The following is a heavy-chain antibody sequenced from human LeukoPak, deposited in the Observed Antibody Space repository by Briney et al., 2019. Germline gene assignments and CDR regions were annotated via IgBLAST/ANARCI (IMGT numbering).Heavy chain of an antibody. V-gene: IGHV3-30*01. CDR3: ARELYYDFWSGYYTYYFDY. J-gene: IGHJ4*02. CDR1: GFTFSSYA. D-gene: IGHD3-3*01. Sequence: GGSLRLSCAASGFTFSSYAMHRVRQAPGKGLEWVAVISYDGSNKYYADSVKGRFTISRDNSKNTLYLQTNSLRAEDTAVYYCARELYYDFWSGYYTYYFDYWGQGTLVTVSS. CDR2: ISYDGSNK.